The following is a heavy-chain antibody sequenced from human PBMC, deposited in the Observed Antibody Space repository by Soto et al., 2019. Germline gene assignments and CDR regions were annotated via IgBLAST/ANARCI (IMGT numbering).Heavy chain of an antibody. CDR2: INPNSAGT. V-gene: IGHV1-2*04. Sequence: SVKVSCKASGYTFTGYYMHWLRQAPGQGLEWMGWINPNSAGTNYAQKFQGWVTMTRDTSISTAYMELSRLRSDDTAVYYCARDRENWIDGGFDYWGQGTLVTVSS. CDR3: ARDRENWIDGGFDY. CDR1: GYTFTGYY. D-gene: IGHD1-1*01. J-gene: IGHJ4*02.